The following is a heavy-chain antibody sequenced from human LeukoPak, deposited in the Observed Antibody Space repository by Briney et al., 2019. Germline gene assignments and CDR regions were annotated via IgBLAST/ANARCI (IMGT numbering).Heavy chain of an antibody. CDR2: IYYSGST. D-gene: IGHD6-19*01. CDR1: GGSISSYY. CDR3: ARAQGGLGFDY. V-gene: IGHV4-59*12. Sequence: PSETLSLTCTVSGGSISSYYWSWIRQPPGKGLEWIGYIYYSGSTNYNPSLKSRVTISVDTSKNQFSLKLSSVTAADTAVYYCARAQGGLGFDYWGQGTLVTVSS. J-gene: IGHJ4*02.